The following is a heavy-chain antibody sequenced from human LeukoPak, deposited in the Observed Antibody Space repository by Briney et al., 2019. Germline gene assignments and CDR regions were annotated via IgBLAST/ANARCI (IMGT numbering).Heavy chain of an antibody. CDR1: GFTFSSYA. CDR3: AKDKSNLGSGTGPYGIDV. Sequence: QSGGSLRLSCAASGFTFSSYAMSWVRQAPGKGLEWVSVVSGSDTTTYYADSVKGRFTTSRDNSKNMLYLHMNSLRAEDTALYYCAKDKSNLGSGTGPYGIDVWGRGTTVTVSS. V-gene: IGHV3-23*01. CDR2: VSGSDTTT. D-gene: IGHD3-10*01. J-gene: IGHJ6*02.